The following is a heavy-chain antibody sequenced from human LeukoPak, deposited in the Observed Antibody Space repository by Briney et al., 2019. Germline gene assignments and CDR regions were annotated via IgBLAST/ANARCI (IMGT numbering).Heavy chain of an antibody. CDR2: VYYSGST. V-gene: IGHV4-31*03. CDR3: ARATPNYYDSSGYST. Sequence: SETLSLTCTVSAGSISSGGYYWSWIRQHPGKGLEWIGYVYYSGSTYYNPTLKTRVTISVDTSKNQFSLKLSSVTAADTAVYYCARATPNYYDSSGYSTWGQGTLVTVSS. J-gene: IGHJ5*02. CDR1: AGSISSGGYY. D-gene: IGHD3-22*01.